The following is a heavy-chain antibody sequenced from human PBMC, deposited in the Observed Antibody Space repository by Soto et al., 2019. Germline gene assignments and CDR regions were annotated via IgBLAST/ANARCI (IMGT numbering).Heavy chain of an antibody. CDR2: ISSSGSTI. J-gene: IGHJ4*02. D-gene: IGHD3-3*01. CDR3: ARVRSQGVVPAEYFDY. V-gene: IGHV3-11*01. Sequence: GGSLRLSCAASGFTFSDYYMSWIRQAPGKGLEWVSYISSSGSTIYYADSVKGRFTISRDNAKNSLYLQMNSLRAEDTAVYYCARVRSQGVVPAEYFDYWGQGTLVTVSS. CDR1: GFTFSDYY.